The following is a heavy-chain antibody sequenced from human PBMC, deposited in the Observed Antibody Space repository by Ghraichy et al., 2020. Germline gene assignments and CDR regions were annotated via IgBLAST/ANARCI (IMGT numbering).Heavy chain of an antibody. CDR3: ARDLSHYNILTGYYRGNWFDP. CDR2: IKQDGSEQ. CDR1: GFTFSGYW. Sequence: GGSLRPSCAASGFTFSGYWMSWVRQAPGKGLEWLANIKQDGSEQYYVDSVKGRFTISRDNAKNSLFLQMNSLRAEDTAVSYCARDLSHYNILTGYYRGNWFDPWGQGTLVTVSS. D-gene: IGHD3-9*01. V-gene: IGHV3-7*03. J-gene: IGHJ5*02.